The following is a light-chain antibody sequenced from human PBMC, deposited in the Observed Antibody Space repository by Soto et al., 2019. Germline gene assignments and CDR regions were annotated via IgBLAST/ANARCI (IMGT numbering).Light chain of an antibody. CDR2: DAS. CDR1: QSVSSY. Sequence: EIVLTQSPATLSLSPGERATLSCRASQSVSSYLAWYQQKPGKAPRLLIYDASTRATGIPSRFSGSGSGTDFTLTISSLEPEDFAVYYCQQRGNWPSFGGGTKVEIK. J-gene: IGKJ4*01. CDR3: QQRGNWPS. V-gene: IGKV3-11*01.